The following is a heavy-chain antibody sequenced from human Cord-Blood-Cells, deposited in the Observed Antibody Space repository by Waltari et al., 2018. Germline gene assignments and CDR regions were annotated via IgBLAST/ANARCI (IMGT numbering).Heavy chain of an antibody. CDR1: GYTFTGYY. Sequence: QVQLVQSGAEVKKPGASVKVSCKASGYTFTGYYMHWVLQAPGQGLAWMGWINPNMGGTNYAQKFQGRVTMTRDTSISTAYMELSRLRSDDTAVYYCASPRPIPYQYSGYERGFDYWGQGTLVTVSS. CDR2: INPNMGGT. CDR3: ASPRPIPYQYSGYERGFDY. V-gene: IGHV1-2*02. D-gene: IGHD5-12*01. J-gene: IGHJ4*02.